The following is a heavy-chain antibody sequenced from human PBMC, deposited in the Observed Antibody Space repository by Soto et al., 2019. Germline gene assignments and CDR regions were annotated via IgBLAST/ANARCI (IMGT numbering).Heavy chain of an antibody. CDR2: IYYSGST. CDR3: ARRVTMVRGVIMIDAFDI. V-gene: IGHV4-59*01. J-gene: IGHJ3*02. Sequence: SETLSLTCTISGGSISSYYWTWIRQPPGKGLEWIGYIYYSGSTNYNPSLKSRVTISVDTSKNQFSLKLSSVTAADTAVYYCARRVTMVRGVIMIDAFDIWGQGTMVTVSS. D-gene: IGHD3-10*01. CDR1: GGSISSYY.